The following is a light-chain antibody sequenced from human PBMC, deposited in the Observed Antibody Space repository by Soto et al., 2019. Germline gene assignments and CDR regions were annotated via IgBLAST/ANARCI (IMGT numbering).Light chain of an antibody. V-gene: IGKV1-27*01. CDR1: QGIREY. J-gene: IGKJ1*01. Sequence: QMTQSPSSLSASLGDRVTITCRASQGIREYVAWYQQKPGKVPKLLIYGASTLQSGVPSRFSGSGSGTDFTLTISSLQPEDLGTYDCQAFNSAPRPFGQGTKVEIK. CDR2: GAS. CDR3: QAFNSAPRP.